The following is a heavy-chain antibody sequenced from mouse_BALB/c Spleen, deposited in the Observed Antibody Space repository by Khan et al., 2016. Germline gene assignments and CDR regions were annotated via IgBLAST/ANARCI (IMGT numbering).Heavy chain of an antibody. CDR2: IHYSGST. CDR3: TRGDYYGSGY. D-gene: IGHD1-1*01. V-gene: IGHV3-1*02. CDR1: GYTISSGYS. J-gene: IGHJ2*01. Sequence: EVQLVESGPDLVKPSQSLSLTCTVTGYTISSGYSWHWIRQFPGNKLEWMAYIHYSGSTNYNPSLKSRISITRATSKNQFFLQLISVTTEDTATYYCTRGDYYGSGYWGQGTTLTVSS.